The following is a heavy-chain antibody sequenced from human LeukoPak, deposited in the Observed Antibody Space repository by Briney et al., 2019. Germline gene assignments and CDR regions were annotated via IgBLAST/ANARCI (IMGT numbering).Heavy chain of an antibody. J-gene: IGHJ4*02. V-gene: IGHV1-69*13. D-gene: IGHD3-22*01. CDR2: IIPIFGTA. CDR3: ARAAYYYDSSGYYYFDY. CDR1: GGTFSSYA. Sequence: SVKVSCKASGGTFSSYAISWVRQAPGQGLEWMGGIIPIFGTANYAQKFQGRVTITADESTSTAYMELSSLRSEDTAVYYCARAAYYYDSSGYYYFDYWGQGTLVAVSS.